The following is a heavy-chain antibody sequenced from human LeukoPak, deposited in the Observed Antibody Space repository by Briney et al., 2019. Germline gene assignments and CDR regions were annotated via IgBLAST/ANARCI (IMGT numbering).Heavy chain of an antibody. CDR2: INHSGST. J-gene: IGHJ6*03. V-gene: IGHV4-34*01. CDR3: ARAVPGDSSGYYYYYYYYMDV. CDR1: GGSFSGYY. D-gene: IGHD3-22*01. Sequence: PSETLSLTCAVYGGSFSGYYWSWIRQPPGKGLEWIGEINHSGSTNYNPSLKSRVTISVDTSKNQFSLKLSSVTAADTAVYYCARAVPGDSSGYYYYYYYYMDVWGKGTTVTVSS.